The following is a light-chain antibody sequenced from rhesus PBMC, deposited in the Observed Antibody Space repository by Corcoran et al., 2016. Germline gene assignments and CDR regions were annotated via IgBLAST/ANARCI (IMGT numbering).Light chain of an antibody. CDR1: QSVRSY. CDR2: GAS. J-gene: IGKJ2*01. CDR3: QQYNNWMIT. V-gene: IGKV3S9*01. Sequence: EIVMTQSPATLSLSPGERATLSCRASQSVRSYVAWYQQKPEQAPRLLTYGASNRATGVPDRFIGRWSGTDFAFIISSLEPEDGGVYYCQQYNNWMITFGQGTKVEIK.